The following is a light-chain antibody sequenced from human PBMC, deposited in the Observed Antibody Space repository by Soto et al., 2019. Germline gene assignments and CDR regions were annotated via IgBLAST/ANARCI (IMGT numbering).Light chain of an antibody. CDR1: SSDIGAGYD. Sequence: QSALTQPPSVSGAPGQRVTISCTGSSSDIGAGYDVHWYQQLPGTAPKRLIYGDSSRPSGVPDRFSGSKSGTSASLAITGLQAEDEAYYYCQSFDSSLSVVVFGGGTKVTVL. V-gene: IGLV1-40*01. CDR2: GDS. CDR3: QSFDSSLSVVV. J-gene: IGLJ2*01.